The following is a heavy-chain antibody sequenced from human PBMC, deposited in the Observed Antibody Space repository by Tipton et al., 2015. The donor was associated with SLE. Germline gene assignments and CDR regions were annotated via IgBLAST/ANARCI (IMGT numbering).Heavy chain of an antibody. CDR1: GFTFISYA. V-gene: IGHV3-23*01. CDR3: AKDPDGDYAGEGY. J-gene: IGHJ4*02. D-gene: IGHD4-17*01. CDR2: ISGSGGST. Sequence: GSLRLSCAASGFTFISYAMSWVRQAPGKGLEWVSAISGSGGSTYYADSVKGRFTISRDNSKNTLYLQMNSLRAEDTAVYYCAKDPDGDYAGEGYWGQGTLVTVSS.